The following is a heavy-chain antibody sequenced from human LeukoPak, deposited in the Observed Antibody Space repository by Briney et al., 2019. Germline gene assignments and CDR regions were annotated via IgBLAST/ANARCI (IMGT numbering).Heavy chain of an antibody. CDR3: ARAYVYGGNRGEFDY. CDR2: ISSSGSTI. V-gene: IGHV3-48*03. D-gene: IGHD4-23*01. CDR1: GFTFSSYE. J-gene: IGHJ4*02. Sequence: GGSLRLSCAASGFTFSSYEMNWVRQAPGKGLEWVSYISSSGSTIYYADSVKGRFTISRDNAKNSLYLQMNSLRAEDTAVYYCARAYVYGGNRGEFDYWGQGTLVTVSS.